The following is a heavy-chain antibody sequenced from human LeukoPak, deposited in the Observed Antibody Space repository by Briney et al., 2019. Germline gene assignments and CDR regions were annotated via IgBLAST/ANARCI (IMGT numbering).Heavy chain of an antibody. CDR2: ISGSGGST. Sequence: GGSLRLSCAASGFTFSSYAMSWVRQAPGKGLEWVSAISGSGGSTYYADSVKGRFTISRDNAKNSLYLQMNSLRAEDTAVYYCLAARLPFGYWGQGTLVTVSS. CDR3: LAARLPFGY. CDR1: GFTFSSYA. D-gene: IGHD6-6*01. J-gene: IGHJ4*02. V-gene: IGHV3-23*01.